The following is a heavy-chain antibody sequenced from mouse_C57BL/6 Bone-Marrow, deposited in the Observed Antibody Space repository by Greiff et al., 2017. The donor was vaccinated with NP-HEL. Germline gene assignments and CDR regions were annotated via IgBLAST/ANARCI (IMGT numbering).Heavy chain of an antibody. Sequence: QVQLQQSGPELVKPGASVKISCKASGYSFTSYYIHWVKQRPGQGLEWIGWIYPGSGNTKYNEKFKGKATLTADTSSSTAYMQLSSLTSEDSAVYYCLTTVVDYFDYWGQGTTLTVSS. J-gene: IGHJ2*01. D-gene: IGHD1-1*01. CDR3: LTTVVDYFDY. CDR2: IYPGSGNT. CDR1: GYSFTSYY. V-gene: IGHV1-66*01.